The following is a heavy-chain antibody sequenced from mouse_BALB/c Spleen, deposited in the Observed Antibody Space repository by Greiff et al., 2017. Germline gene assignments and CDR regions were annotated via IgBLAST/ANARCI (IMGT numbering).Heavy chain of an antibody. CDR3: ARNYGSSYDFDY. D-gene: IGHD1-1*01. Sequence: VQLQQSAAELVRPGASVKMSCKASGYTFTSYTMHWVKQRPGQGLEWIGYINPSSGYTEYNQKFKDKTTLTADKSSSTAYMQLSSLTSEDSAVYYGARNYGSSYDFDYWGQGTTVTVSS. CDR2: INPSSGYT. J-gene: IGHJ2*01. CDR1: GYTFTSYT. V-gene: IGHV1-4*02.